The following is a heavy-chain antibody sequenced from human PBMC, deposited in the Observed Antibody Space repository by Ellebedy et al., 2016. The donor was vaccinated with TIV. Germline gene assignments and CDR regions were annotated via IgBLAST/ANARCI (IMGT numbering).Heavy chain of an antibody. V-gene: IGHV3-23*01. CDR2: ISGSGGST. Sequence: GGSLRLSXAASGFTFSSYAMSWVRQAPGKGLEWVSAISGSGGSTYYADSVKGRFTISRDNSKNTLYLQMNSLRAEDTAVYYCAKGLLWFGELTYDTDIHYGMDVWGQGTTVTVSS. J-gene: IGHJ6*02. CDR3: AKGLLWFGELTYDTDIHYGMDV. D-gene: IGHD3-10*01. CDR1: GFTFSSYA.